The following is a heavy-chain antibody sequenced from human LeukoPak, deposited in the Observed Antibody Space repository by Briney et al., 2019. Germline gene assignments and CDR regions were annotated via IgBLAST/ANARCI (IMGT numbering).Heavy chain of an antibody. Sequence: GGSLRLSCAASGFTVSGNYMSWVRQAPGKGLEWVSVMYSNGNTYYADSVRGRFTISRDNSKNTVFLQMNSLRAEDTAVYHCARRAGSDYWGQGTLVTVSS. V-gene: IGHV3-53*01. J-gene: IGHJ4*02. CDR3: ARRAGSDY. CDR1: GFTVSGNY. CDR2: MYSNGNT. D-gene: IGHD6-13*01.